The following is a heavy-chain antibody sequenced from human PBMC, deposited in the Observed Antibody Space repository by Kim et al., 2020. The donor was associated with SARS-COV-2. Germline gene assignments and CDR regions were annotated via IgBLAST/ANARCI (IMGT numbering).Heavy chain of an antibody. J-gene: IGHJ4*02. D-gene: IGHD5-12*01. CDR3: ARDDIYSGYDWPRGFYY. Sequence: FQGRVTITADESTSTAYMELSSLRSEDTAVYYCARDDIYSGYDWPRGFYYWGQGTLVTVSS. V-gene: IGHV1-69*01.